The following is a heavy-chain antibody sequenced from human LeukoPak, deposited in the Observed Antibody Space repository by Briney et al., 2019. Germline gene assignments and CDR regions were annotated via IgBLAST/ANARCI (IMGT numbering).Heavy chain of an antibody. Sequence: PGGSLRLSCAASGFTFSSYWIHWVRQAPGKGLVRVSRIDSDGSSTSYADSVKGRFTISRDNAKNTLYLQMNSLRAEDTAVYYCARTYGSGAYYFDYWGQGTLVTVSS. CDR1: GFTFSSYW. J-gene: IGHJ4*02. V-gene: IGHV3-74*01. CDR3: ARTYGSGAYYFDY. D-gene: IGHD3-10*01. CDR2: IDSDGSST.